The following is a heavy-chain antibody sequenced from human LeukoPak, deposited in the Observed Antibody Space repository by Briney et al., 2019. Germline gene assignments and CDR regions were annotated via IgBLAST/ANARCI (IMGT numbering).Heavy chain of an antibody. D-gene: IGHD5-12*01. CDR3: AKVGAPGGYGVTVDY. V-gene: IGHV3-23*01. CDR2: ISGSGGST. Sequence: SGGSLRLSCAASGFTFSSYAMSWVRQAPGKGLEWVSAISGSGGSTYYADSVKGRFTISRDNSKNTLYLQMNSLRAEDTAVYYCAKVGAPGGYGVTVDYWGQGTLVTVSS. CDR1: GFTFSSYA. J-gene: IGHJ4*02.